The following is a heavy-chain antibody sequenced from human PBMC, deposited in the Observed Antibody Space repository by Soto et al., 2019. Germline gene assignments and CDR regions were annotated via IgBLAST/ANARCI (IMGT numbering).Heavy chain of an antibody. Sequence: SETLSLTCTVSGGSISSGGFYWTWIRQHPGKGLEYIGYIYYSGNTYNNPSLKSRVTMSVDTSKNQFYLNLSSVTAADTAVYYCERYATYSTRGRWFDLWGQGTLVTVYS. D-gene: IGHD6-13*01. CDR1: GGSISSGGFY. V-gene: IGHV4-31*03. J-gene: IGHJ5*02. CDR3: ERYATYSTRGRWFDL. CDR2: IYYSGNT.